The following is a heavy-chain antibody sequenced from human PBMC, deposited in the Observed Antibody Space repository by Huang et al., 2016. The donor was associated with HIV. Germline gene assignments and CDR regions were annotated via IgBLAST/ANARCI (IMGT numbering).Heavy chain of an antibody. D-gene: IGHD3-22*01. CDR3: ATVDYYDTSGPQRGYFDN. J-gene: IGHJ4*02. CDR2: IIPTLGTA. V-gene: IGHV1-69*01. Sequence: QVQLVQSGAEVKKPGSSVKVSCKASGGSFRNFAIGWVRQAHGQGLEWMGGIIPTLGTANYAQKFQGRVTMIADESTSTAYMELSSLRSEDTAVYYCATVDYYDTSGPQRGYFDNWGQGTLVTVSS. CDR1: GGSFRNFA.